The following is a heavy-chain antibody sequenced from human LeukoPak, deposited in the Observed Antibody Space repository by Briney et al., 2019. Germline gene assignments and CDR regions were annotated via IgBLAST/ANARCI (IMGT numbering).Heavy chain of an antibody. J-gene: IGHJ4*02. V-gene: IGHV4-39*07. CDR3: ASGKPTSSFPFDY. Sequence: PSETLSLTCTVSGGSISSSNYYWDWIRQPPGKGLEWIGSIYYSGSTNYNPSLKSRVTISVDTSKNQFSLKLSSVTAADTAVYYCASGKPTSSFPFDYWGQGTLVTVSS. CDR1: GGSISSSNYY. CDR2: IYYSGST. D-gene: IGHD3-16*02.